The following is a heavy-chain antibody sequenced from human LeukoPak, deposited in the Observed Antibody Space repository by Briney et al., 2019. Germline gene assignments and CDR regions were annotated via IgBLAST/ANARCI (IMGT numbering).Heavy chain of an antibody. CDR1: GYTFTSYG. CDR3: ARALRPTRRYSSSWYGVGNWFDP. J-gene: IGHJ5*02. D-gene: IGHD6-13*01. Sequence: ASVKVSCKASGYTFTSYGISWVRQAPGQGLEWMGWINTNTGNPTYAQGFTGRFVFSLDTSVSTAYLQISSLKAEDTAVYYCARALRPTRRYSSSWYGVGNWFDPWGQGTLVTVSS. CDR2: INTNTGNP. V-gene: IGHV7-4-1*02.